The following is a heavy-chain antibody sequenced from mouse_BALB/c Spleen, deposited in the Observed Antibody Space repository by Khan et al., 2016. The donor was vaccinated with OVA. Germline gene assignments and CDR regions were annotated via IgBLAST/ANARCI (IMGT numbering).Heavy chain of an antibody. V-gene: IGHV5-4*02. CDR1: GFTFSDYY. J-gene: IGHJ3*01. D-gene: IGHD2-14*01. CDR3: AREWGLYRYAWFAY. Sequence: EVELVESGGGLVKPGGSLKLSCAASGFTFSDYYMYWVRQTPEKRLEWVATISDGGSYTYYPDSVQGRFTIAIDNAQNNLYLQMNRPNSEDTAMYYCAREWGLYRYAWFAYWGQGTLVTVSA. CDR2: ISDGGSYT.